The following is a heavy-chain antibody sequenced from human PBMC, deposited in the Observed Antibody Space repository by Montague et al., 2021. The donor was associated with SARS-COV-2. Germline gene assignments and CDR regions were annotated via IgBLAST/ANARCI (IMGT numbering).Heavy chain of an antibody. CDR3: ARVTRTIKSLWFGDRSIRYYFAH. Sequence: SETLSLTCAATNGPFICYFARSTRKPPGNRPAWIGEINHCVSTHYNPSRKTRVTRSGNTSKNQFSLKLSSVTAADTAVYYCARVTRTIKSLWFGDRSIRYYFAHCGPWTLVSVSS. V-gene: IGHV4-34*01. D-gene: IGHD3-10*01. J-gene: IGHJ4*02. CDR2: INHCVST. CDR1: NGPFICYF.